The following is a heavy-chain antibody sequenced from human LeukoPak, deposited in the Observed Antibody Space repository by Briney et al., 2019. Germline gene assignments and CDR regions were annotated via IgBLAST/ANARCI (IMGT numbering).Heavy chain of an antibody. V-gene: IGHV1-18*01. J-gene: IGHJ5*02. CDR1: GYTFTSSG. D-gene: IGHD6-13*01. CDR3: ARDKGYSSTWRPNWFDP. CDR2: ISGYNGNT. Sequence: ASVKVSCKASGYTFTSSGINWVRQAPGQGLEWMGWISGYNGNTDYAQKLLGRVTMTTDTSTSTAYMEMRSLRPDDTAVYYCARDKGYSSTWRPNWFDPWGQGTLVTVSS.